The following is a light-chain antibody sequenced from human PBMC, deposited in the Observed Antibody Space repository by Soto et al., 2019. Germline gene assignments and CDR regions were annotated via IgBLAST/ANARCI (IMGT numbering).Light chain of an antibody. CDR3: SSYAGTNIHHV. CDR2: EVS. CDR1: GSDVGFYNY. Sequence: QSALTQPPSASGSPGQSVTISCTGSGSDVGFYNYVSWYQQHPGKVPKLMIYEVSKRPSGVPDRFSGSKSGNTASLTVSGLQAEDEAHYFCSSYAGTNIHHVFGTGTKVTVL. V-gene: IGLV2-8*01. J-gene: IGLJ1*01.